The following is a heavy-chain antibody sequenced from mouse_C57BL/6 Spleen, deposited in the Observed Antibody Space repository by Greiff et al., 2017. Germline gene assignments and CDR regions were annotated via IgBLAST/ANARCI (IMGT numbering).Heavy chain of an antibody. V-gene: IGHV1-69*01. J-gene: IGHJ3*01. Sequence: VKLQQPGAELVMPGASVKLSCKASGYTFTSYWMHWVKQRPGQGLEWIGEIDPSDSYTNYNQKFKGKSTLTVDKSSSTAYMQLSSLTSEDSAVYYCARPAWGWFAYWGQGTLVTVSA. CDR1: GYTFTSYW. D-gene: IGHD1-2*01. CDR2: IDPSDSYT. CDR3: ARPAWGWFAY.